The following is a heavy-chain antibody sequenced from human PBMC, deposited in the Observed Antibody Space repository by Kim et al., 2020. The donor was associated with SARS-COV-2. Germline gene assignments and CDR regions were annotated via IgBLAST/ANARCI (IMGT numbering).Heavy chain of an antibody. Sequence: GGSLRLSCAASGFTFSTYDMHWARQATGKGLEWVSSINIAGETSYPASVKGRSTASRENAKNSLYLQMNSLIEGDTAVYYCARTIAADGIGYFDYWGQGNLVTVS. J-gene: IGHJ4*02. CDR1: GFTFSTYD. CDR2: INIAGET. CDR3: ARTIAADGIGYFDY. V-gene: IGHV3-13*01. D-gene: IGHD6-13*01.